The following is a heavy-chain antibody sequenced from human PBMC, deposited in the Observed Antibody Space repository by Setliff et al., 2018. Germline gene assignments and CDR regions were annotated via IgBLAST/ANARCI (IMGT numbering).Heavy chain of an antibody. Sequence: SVKVSCKASGGTFTNYGVSWVRQAPGQGLEWMGGTIPLFGTTDYAQKFQDRVTIITDESTSTAYMELRSLRTEDTAVYYCAREGVDTRSSTDYRYYMDVWGKGTTVTV. D-gene: IGHD5-18*01. CDR3: AREGVDTRSSTDYRYYMDV. CDR1: GGTFTNYG. J-gene: IGHJ6*03. V-gene: IGHV1-69*05. CDR2: TIPLFGTT.